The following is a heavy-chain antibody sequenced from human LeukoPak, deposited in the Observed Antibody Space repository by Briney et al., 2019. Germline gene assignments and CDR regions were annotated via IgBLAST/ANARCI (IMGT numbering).Heavy chain of an antibody. D-gene: IGHD6-19*01. CDR3: ARVGPGSGYYYYMDV. CDR1: GFTFSSYS. V-gene: IGHV3-21*01. Sequence: GGSLRLSCAASGFTFSSYSMNWVRQAPGKGLEWVSSISSSSSYIYYADSVKGRFTISRDNAKNSLYLQMNSLRAEDTATYYCARVGPGSGYYYYMDVWGKGTTVTVSS. CDR2: ISSSSSYI. J-gene: IGHJ6*03.